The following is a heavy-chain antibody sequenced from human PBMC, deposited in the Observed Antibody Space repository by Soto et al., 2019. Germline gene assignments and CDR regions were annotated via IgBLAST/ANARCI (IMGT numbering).Heavy chain of an antibody. D-gene: IGHD3-10*01. Sequence: LSLTCTVSGGSISSSSYYWGWIRQPPGKGLEWTGSIYYSGSTYYNPSLKSRVTISVDTSKNQFSLKLSSVTAADTAVYYCARGGPDRYYGSGSYSWFDPWGQGTLVTVSS. CDR1: GGSISSSSYY. CDR3: ARGGPDRYYGSGSYSWFDP. V-gene: IGHV4-39*01. J-gene: IGHJ5*02. CDR2: IYYSGST.